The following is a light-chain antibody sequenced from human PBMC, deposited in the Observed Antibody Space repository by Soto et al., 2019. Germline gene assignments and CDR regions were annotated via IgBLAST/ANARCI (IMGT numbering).Light chain of an antibody. Sequence: DSVLTQSTATLSLSPGDRATLSCRASQSVSSNLAWYQQKPGQAPRLLIYGASSRATGIPDRFSGSGSGTDFTLTISRLEPEDFAVYYCQQYGSSPRPFGQGTKAAIK. V-gene: IGKV3-20*01. CDR1: QSVSSN. CDR3: QQYGSSPRP. J-gene: IGKJ1*01. CDR2: GAS.